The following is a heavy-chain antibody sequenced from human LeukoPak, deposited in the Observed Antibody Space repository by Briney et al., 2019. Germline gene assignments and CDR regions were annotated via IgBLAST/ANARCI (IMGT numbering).Heavy chain of an antibody. V-gene: IGHV4-59*01. CDR2: IYYSGST. J-gene: IGHJ4*02. Sequence: PSETLSLTCTVSGGSISSYYWSWIRQPPGKGLEWIGYIYYSGSTNYNPSLKSRVTISVDTSKNQFSLKLSSVTAADTAVYYCARLNAGATEDYWGQGTLVTVSS. CDR1: GGSISSYY. D-gene: IGHD5-12*01. CDR3: ARLNAGATEDY.